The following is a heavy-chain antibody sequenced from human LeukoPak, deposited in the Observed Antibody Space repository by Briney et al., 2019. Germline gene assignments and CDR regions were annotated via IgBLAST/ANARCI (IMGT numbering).Heavy chain of an antibody. CDR3: ARDPPDAGDY. J-gene: IGHJ4*02. CDR1: GYTFTSYY. CDR2: INPSGGST. Sequence: GASVKVSCKASGYTFTSYYMHWVRQAPGQGLEWMGIINPSGGSTSYAQKFQGRVTMTRDMSTSTVYTELSSLRSEDTAVYYCARDPPDAGDYWGQGTLVTVSS. V-gene: IGHV1-46*01. D-gene: IGHD1-14*01.